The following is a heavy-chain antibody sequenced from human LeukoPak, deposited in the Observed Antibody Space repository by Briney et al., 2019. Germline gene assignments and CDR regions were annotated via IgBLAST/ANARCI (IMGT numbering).Heavy chain of an antibody. CDR3: ARDNSVWAFDY. D-gene: IGHD6-19*01. Sequence: ASVKVSCKPSGNNFNSDYIHWVRQAPGQGLEWMGRIIPRDGNTIYAQKFQGRVAMTRDTSRRTVFMELNSLTSDDSAVYFCARDNSVWAFDYWGQGTLVTVSS. V-gene: IGHV1-46*02. CDR2: IIPRDGNT. J-gene: IGHJ4*02. CDR1: GNNFNSDY.